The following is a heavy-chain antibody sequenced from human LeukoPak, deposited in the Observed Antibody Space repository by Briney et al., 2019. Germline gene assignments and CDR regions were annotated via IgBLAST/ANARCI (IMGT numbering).Heavy chain of an antibody. CDR2: IKRKTDGGTT. Sequence: GGSLRLSCAASGFTFSNAWMSWVRQAPGKGLEWAGRIKRKTDGGTTDYAAPVKGRFTISRDDSKNTLYLQMNSLKTEDTAVYYCTTFDYAAFDHWGQGTLVTVSS. CDR1: GFTFSNAW. D-gene: IGHD4-17*01. J-gene: IGHJ4*02. CDR3: TTFDYAAFDH. V-gene: IGHV3-15*01.